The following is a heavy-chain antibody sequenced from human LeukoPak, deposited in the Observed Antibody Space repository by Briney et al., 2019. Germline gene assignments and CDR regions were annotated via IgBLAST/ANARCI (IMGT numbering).Heavy chain of an antibody. CDR1: GYTFTGYY. CDR2: INPNSGGT. D-gene: IGHD3-10*01. V-gene: IGHV1-2*02. J-gene: IGHJ5*02. Sequence: ASVKVSCKASGYTFTGYYMHWVRQAPGQGLEWMGWINPNSGGTNYAQKFQGRVTMTRDTSISTASMELSRLRSDDTAVYYCARSSRWFGEAYNWFDPWGQGTLVTVSS. CDR3: ARSSRWFGEAYNWFDP.